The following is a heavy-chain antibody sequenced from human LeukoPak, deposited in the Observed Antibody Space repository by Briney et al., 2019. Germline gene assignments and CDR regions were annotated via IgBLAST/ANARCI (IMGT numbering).Heavy chain of an antibody. CDR1: GYTFTSYG. J-gene: IGHJ5*02. Sequence: SVKVSCKASGYTFTSYGISWVRQAPGQGLEWMGGIIPIFGTANYAQKFQGRVTITADESTSAAYMELSSLRSEDTAVYYCARGDGELGWFDPWGQGTLVTVSS. V-gene: IGHV1-69*13. CDR2: IIPIFGTA. CDR3: ARGDGELGWFDP. D-gene: IGHD3-10*01.